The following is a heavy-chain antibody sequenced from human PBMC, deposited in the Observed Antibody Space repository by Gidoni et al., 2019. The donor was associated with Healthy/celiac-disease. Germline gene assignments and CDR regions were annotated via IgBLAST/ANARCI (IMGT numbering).Heavy chain of an antibody. J-gene: IGHJ4*02. Sequence: EVQLLESGGGLVQPGGSLSLSCAASGFTFSSYAMSWVRQAPGKGLEWVSAISGSGGSTYYADSVKGRFTISRDNSKNTLYLQMNSLRAEDTAVYYCAKVGSGVVLMVYAPVAHFDYWGQGTLVTVSS. CDR3: AKVGSGVVLMVYAPVAHFDY. V-gene: IGHV3-23*01. CDR2: ISGSGGST. D-gene: IGHD2-8*01. CDR1: GFTFSSYA.